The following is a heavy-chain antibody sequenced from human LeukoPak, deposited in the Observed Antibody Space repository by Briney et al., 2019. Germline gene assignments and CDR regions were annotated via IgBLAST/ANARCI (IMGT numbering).Heavy chain of an antibody. Sequence: PGGSLRHSCAASGFTSSSYAMSWVRQAPGKGLEWVSAISGSGGSTYYADSVKGRFTISRDNSKNTLYLQMNSLRAEDTAVYYCAKTLPVRKFDYYDYVWGSYRPDELDYWGQGTLVTVSS. D-gene: IGHD3-16*02. V-gene: IGHV3-23*01. CDR1: GFTSSSYA. J-gene: IGHJ4*02. CDR2: ISGSGGST. CDR3: AKTLPVRKFDYYDYVWGSYRPDELDY.